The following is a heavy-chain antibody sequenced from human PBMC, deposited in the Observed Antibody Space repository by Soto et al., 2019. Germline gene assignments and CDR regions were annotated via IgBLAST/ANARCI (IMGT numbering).Heavy chain of an antibody. D-gene: IGHD1-1*01. CDR2: ISYDGSKE. Sequence: PGGSLRLSCAASAFSFTNHAMHWVRQAPGKGLEWMAVISYDGSKEYYTDSVKGRFTISRDNPKNTLYLQMNSLRAEDTAVYYCAKENMTTGSLDYWAQGNLVTVSS. V-gene: IGHV3-30*04. CDR3: AKENMTTGSLDY. CDR1: AFSFTNHA. J-gene: IGHJ4*02.